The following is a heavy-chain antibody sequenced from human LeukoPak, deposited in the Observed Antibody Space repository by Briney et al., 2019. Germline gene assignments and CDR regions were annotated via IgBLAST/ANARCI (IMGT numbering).Heavy chain of an antibody. D-gene: IGHD5-18*01. Sequence: ASVKVSCKASGNTFTSYGISWVRQAPGQGLEWMGWITAYNGNTNYAQKLQGRVTMTTDTSTSTAYMELRSLRSDDTAVYYCARFFEKSDTAMVTPLDYWGQGTLVTVSS. V-gene: IGHV1-18*04. CDR3: ARFFEKSDTAMVTPLDY. CDR1: GNTFTSYG. J-gene: IGHJ4*02. CDR2: ITAYNGNT.